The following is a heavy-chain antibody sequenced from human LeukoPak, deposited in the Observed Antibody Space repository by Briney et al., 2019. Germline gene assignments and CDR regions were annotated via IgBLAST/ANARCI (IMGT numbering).Heavy chain of an antibody. Sequence: SETLSLTCTVSGGSISSGGYYWSWIRQPPGKGLEWIGYIYHSGSTYYNPSLKSRVTISVDRSKNQFSLKLSSVTAADTAVYYCAGVRGYSYGKGTFDYWGQGTLVTVSS. CDR1: GGSISSGGYY. V-gene: IGHV4-30-2*01. J-gene: IGHJ4*02. CDR3: AGVRGYSYGKGTFDY. D-gene: IGHD5-18*01. CDR2: IYHSGST.